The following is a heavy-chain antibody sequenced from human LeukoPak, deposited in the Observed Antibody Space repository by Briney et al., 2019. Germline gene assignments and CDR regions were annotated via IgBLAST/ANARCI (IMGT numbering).Heavy chain of an antibody. V-gene: IGHV4-59*08. CDR3: ARHLRQWLVTFDY. Sequence: PSETLSLTCTVSGGSISNYYWTWIRQSPGKTLEWIGCSHKRGSTHYNPSLRSRVTISVDTSKNQFSLKLSSVTAADTAVYYCARHLRQWLVTFDYWGQGTLVTVSS. D-gene: IGHD6-19*01. J-gene: IGHJ4*02. CDR1: GGSISNYY. CDR2: SHKRGST.